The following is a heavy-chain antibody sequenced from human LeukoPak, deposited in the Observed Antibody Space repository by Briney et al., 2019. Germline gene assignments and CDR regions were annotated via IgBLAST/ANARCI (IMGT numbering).Heavy chain of an antibody. CDR1: GFTFSSYS. Sequence: GGSLRLSCAASGFTFSSYSMSWVRQAPGKGLEWVSYINSGSATIYYADSVKGRFTISRDNSKNTLYLQMNSLRAEDTAVYYCAKDRYCSGGSCYLVYYYGMDVWGQGTTVTVSS. J-gene: IGHJ6*02. D-gene: IGHD2-15*01. CDR2: INSGSATI. CDR3: AKDRYCSGGSCYLVYYYGMDV. V-gene: IGHV3-48*01.